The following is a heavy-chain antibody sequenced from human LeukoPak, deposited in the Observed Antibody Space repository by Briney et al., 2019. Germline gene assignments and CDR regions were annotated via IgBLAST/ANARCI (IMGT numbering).Heavy chain of an antibody. J-gene: IGHJ4*02. CDR1: GFTFSSYS. CDR3: TRRDDYGDY. CDR2: ISSSSSYI. D-gene: IGHD5-24*01. V-gene: IGHV3-21*01. Sequence: GGSLRLSCAASGFTFSSYSMNWVRQAPGKGLEWVSSISSSSSYIYYAVSVKGRFTISRDNAKNSLYLQMNSLRAEDTAVYYCTRRDDYGDYWGQGTLVTVSS.